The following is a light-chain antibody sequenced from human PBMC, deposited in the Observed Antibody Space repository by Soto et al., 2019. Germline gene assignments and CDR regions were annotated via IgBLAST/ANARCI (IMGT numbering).Light chain of an antibody. CDR1: SSNIGSNT. Sequence: QSVLTQPPSASGTPGQRVTFSCSGSSSNIGSNTVNWYQQLPGTAPKLLIYTNNQRPSGVPDRFSGSKSGTSASLAISGLQSEDEADYYCAAWDDSLYGWVLGGGTKLTVL. J-gene: IGLJ3*02. CDR2: TNN. V-gene: IGLV1-44*01. CDR3: AAWDDSLYGWV.